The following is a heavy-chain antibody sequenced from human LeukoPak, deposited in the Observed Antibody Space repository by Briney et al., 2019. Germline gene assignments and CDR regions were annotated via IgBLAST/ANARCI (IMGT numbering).Heavy chain of an antibody. V-gene: IGHV4-59*01. Sequence: SETLSLTCTVSGGSISSYYWRWLRQPPGKGLEWIGYIYYSGSTNYNPSLKSRVTISVDTSKNQFSLKLSSVTAADTAVYYCARFSDYWGQGTLVTVSS. CDR2: IYYSGST. CDR3: ARFSDY. J-gene: IGHJ4*02. CDR1: GGSISSYY.